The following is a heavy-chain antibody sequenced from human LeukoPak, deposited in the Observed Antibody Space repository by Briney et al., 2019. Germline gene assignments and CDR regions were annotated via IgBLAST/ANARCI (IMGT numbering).Heavy chain of an antibody. CDR2: IYPGDSDT. V-gene: IGHV5-51*01. J-gene: IGHJ4*02. D-gene: IGHD6-6*01. Sequence: GESLKISCKGSGYSFTSYRIGWVRQMPGKGLEWMGLIYPGDSDTRYSPSFQGQVTISADKSISTAYLQWSSLKASDTAMYYCARPSAYIISSSMDYWGQGTLVTVSS. CDR1: GYSFTSYR. CDR3: ARPSAYIISSSMDY.